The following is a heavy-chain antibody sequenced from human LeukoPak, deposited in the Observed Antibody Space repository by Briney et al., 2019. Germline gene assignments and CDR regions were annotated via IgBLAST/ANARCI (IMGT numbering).Heavy chain of an antibody. D-gene: IGHD3-10*01. V-gene: IGHV3-20*04. CDR2: INWNGGST. CDR3: ARHGSFTMVRGRLRYYYMDV. J-gene: IGHJ6*03. CDR1: GFTFSSYS. Sequence: GGSLRLSCAASGFTFSSYSMNWVRQAPGKGLEWVSGINWNGGSTGYADSVKGRFTISRDNAKNSLYLQMNSLRAEDTALYYCARHGSFTMVRGRLRYYYMDVWGKGTTVTISS.